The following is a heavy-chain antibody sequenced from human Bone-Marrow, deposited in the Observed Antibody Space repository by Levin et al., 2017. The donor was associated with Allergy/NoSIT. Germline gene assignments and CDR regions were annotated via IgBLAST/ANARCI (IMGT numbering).Heavy chain of an antibody. V-gene: IGHV3-23*01. CDR3: ARDTVTSMFYYYGMDV. Sequence: QRGESLKISCAASGFTLGSYAMNWVRQAPGKGLEWVSTISGSGAGIYYADSVKGRFTVSRDNSKNMLYLQMNSLRAEDTAIYYCARDTVTSMFYYYGMDVWGQGTTVTVSS. D-gene: IGHD4-17*01. CDR2: ISGSGAGI. CDR1: GFTLGSYA. J-gene: IGHJ6*02.